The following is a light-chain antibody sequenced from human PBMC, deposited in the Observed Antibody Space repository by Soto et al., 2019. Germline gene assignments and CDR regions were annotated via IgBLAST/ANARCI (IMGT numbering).Light chain of an antibody. Sequence: ILLTQSPSSLSASVGDRVTITCRASQGISSYLAWYQQKPGKAPKLLIYAASILQSGVPSRFGGSGSGTDFTLTISSLQPEDFATYYCQQFNNYPLTFGGGTKVDIK. CDR2: AAS. CDR3: QQFNNYPLT. CDR1: QGISSY. V-gene: IGKV1-9*01. J-gene: IGKJ4*01.